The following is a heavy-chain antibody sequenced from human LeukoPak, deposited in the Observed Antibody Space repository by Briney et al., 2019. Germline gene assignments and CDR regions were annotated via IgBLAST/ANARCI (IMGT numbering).Heavy chain of an antibody. CDR2: ISSSSSYI. CDR1: GFTFSSYS. J-gene: IGHJ3*02. V-gene: IGHV3-21*01. CDR3: ARSKQMWPPGAFDI. Sequence: GGSLRLSCAASGFTFSSYSMNWVRQAPGKGLEWVSSISSSSSYIYYADSVKGRFTISRDNAKNSLYLQMNSLRAEDTAVYYCARSKQMWPPGAFDIWGQGTMVTVSS. D-gene: IGHD2-21*01.